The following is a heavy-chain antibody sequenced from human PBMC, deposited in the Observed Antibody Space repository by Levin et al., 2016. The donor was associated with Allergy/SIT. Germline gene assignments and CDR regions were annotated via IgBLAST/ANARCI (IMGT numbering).Heavy chain of an antibody. CDR1: GFTFSTYT. J-gene: IGHJ4*02. V-gene: IGHV3-23*01. CDR2: ISGSGGST. Sequence: LTCAASGFTFSTYTMSWVRQAPGKGLEWVSTISGSGGSTYYADSVKGRFTISRDSSKNTQYLQMNSLSADDTALYYCAKGRGGSYNDFDYWGQGTLVTVSS. CDR3: AKGRGGSYNDFDY. D-gene: IGHD1-26*01.